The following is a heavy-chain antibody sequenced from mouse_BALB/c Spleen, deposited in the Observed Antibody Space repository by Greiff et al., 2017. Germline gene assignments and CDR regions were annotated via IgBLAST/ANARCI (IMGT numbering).Heavy chain of an antibody. V-gene: IGHV5-6*01. CDR3: ARRSFTTVVGSAMDY. Sequence: EVQRVESGGDLVKPGGSLKLSCAASGFTFSSYGMSWVRQTPDKRLEWVATISSGGSYTYYPDSVKGRFTISRDNAKNTLYLQMSSLKSEDTAMYYCARRSFTTVVGSAMDYWGQGTSVTVSS. D-gene: IGHD1-1*01. J-gene: IGHJ4*01. CDR1: GFTFSSYG. CDR2: ISSGGSYT.